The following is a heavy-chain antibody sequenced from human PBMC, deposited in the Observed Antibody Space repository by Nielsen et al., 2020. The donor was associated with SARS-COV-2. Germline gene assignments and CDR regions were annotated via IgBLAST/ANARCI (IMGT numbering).Heavy chain of an antibody. Sequence: SLKISCAASGFTFDDYAMHWVRQAPGKGLEWVSGISWNSGSIGYADSVKGRFTISRDNAKNSLYLQMNSLRAEDTALYYCAKGDPLGWFDPWGQGTLVTVSS. CDR1: GFTFDDYA. CDR3: AKGDPLGWFDP. V-gene: IGHV3-9*01. D-gene: IGHD3-16*01. CDR2: ISWNSGSI. J-gene: IGHJ5*02.